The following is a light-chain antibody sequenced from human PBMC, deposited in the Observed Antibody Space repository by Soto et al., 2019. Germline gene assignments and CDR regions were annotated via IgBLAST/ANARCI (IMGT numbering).Light chain of an antibody. J-gene: IGKJ1*01. V-gene: IGKV1-39*01. CDR1: QSISSY. CDR3: HQSYSTPVT. Sequence: DIQMTQSPSSLSASVGDRVTITCRASQSISSYLNWYQQKPGKAPKLLIYAASSLQSGVPSRFSGSGSGTDFTLTISSLQPEYFATYYFHQSYSTPVTFGQGTKVEIK. CDR2: AAS.